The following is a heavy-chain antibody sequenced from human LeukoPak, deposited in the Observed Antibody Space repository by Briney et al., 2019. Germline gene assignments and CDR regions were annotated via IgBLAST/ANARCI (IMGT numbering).Heavy chain of an antibody. D-gene: IGHD6-13*01. CDR2: VYSGGST. J-gene: IGHJ6*02. Sequence: GGSLRLSCAASGFTVSSNYMSWVRQAPATGLELVSVVYSGGSTYYADSAKGRFTISRDNSKDKLYVQMNSLRDDDTAVYYCAREIDRSRDVWGQGTTVTVSS. CDR3: AREIDRSRDV. V-gene: IGHV3-66*01. CDR1: GFTVSSNY.